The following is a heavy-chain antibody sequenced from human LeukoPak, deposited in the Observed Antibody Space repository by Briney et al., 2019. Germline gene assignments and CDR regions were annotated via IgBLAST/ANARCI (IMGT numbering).Heavy chain of an antibody. CDR3: AKSGGSGLIDY. CDR2: VYSTGST. CDR1: GGSISSGGHF. J-gene: IGHJ4*02. Sequence: SETLSLTCTVSGGSISSGGHFWIWIRQPAGKGLEWIGHVYSTGSTNYNPSLKSRVTITVDTSNNQFSLNLSSATAADTAVYYCAKSGGSGLIDYWGQGTLVTVSS. D-gene: IGHD1-26*01. V-gene: IGHV4-61*09.